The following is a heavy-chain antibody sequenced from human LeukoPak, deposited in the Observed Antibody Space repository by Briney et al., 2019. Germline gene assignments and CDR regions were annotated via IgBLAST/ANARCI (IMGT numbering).Heavy chain of an antibody. Sequence: PGGSLRLSCAASGFTFSNAWMSWVRQAPGKGLEWVGRIKSKTDGGTTDYAAPVKGRFTIPRDDSKNTLYLQMNSLKTEDTAVYYCTTEYCGGDCYFDYWGQGTLVTVSS. CDR3: TTEYCGGDCYFDY. D-gene: IGHD2-21*02. CDR1: GFTFSNAW. V-gene: IGHV3-15*01. CDR2: IKSKTDGGTT. J-gene: IGHJ4*02.